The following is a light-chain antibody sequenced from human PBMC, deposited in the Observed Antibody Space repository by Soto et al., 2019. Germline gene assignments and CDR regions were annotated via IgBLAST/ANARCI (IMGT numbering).Light chain of an antibody. CDR1: RNINRK. V-gene: IGKV3-15*01. J-gene: IGKJ4*01. Sequence: EIVMTQSPATLSVSPGERATLSCRASRNINRKLAWYQQKPGQAPRLLISGASTRATGIPARFSGSGSGTEFPLTISRLQSEDFAVYYCQQYYDYPPLIFGGGTKVEIK. CDR2: GAS. CDR3: QQYYDYPPLI.